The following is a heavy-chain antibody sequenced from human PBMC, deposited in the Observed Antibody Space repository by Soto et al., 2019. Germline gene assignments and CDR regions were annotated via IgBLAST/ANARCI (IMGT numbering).Heavy chain of an antibody. D-gene: IGHD1-1*01. CDR1: GGSLSSSSYF. CDR2: IYYRGST. Sequence: QPQLQESGPGLVKPSETLSLTCTVSGGSLSSSSYFWDWIRQTPEKGLEWIGSIYYRGSTYYNPSHKSRLTISLDTSRNQFSVTLRSVTAADTAVYYCAIRLTTPISPLYTWGQGTLVTVSS. J-gene: IGHJ5*02. CDR3: AIRLTTPISPLYT. V-gene: IGHV4-39*01.